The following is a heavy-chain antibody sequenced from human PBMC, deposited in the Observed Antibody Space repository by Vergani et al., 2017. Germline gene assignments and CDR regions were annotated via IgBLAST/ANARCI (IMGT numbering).Heavy chain of an antibody. D-gene: IGHD6-19*01. Sequence: QVQLVESGGGVVQPGGSLRLSCAGSGFTFENSGMHWVRQAPGKGLEWVALIRGDGSDQYYADSVKGRFTISRDNSKNPLYLQINNLRDEDTAVYYCAKSLLGVVAGNGLDVWGQGTTVTVSS. CDR3: AKSLLGVVAGNGLDV. CDR1: GFTFENSG. V-gene: IGHV3-30*02. CDR2: IRGDGSDQ. J-gene: IGHJ6*02.